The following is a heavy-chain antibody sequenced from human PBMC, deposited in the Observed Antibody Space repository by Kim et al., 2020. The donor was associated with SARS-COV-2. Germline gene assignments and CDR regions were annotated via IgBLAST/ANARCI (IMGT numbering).Heavy chain of an antibody. CDR3: ARERKTRITMVRGVPHYGMDV. D-gene: IGHD3-10*01. V-gene: IGHV3-7*01. CDR1: GFTFSSYW. Sequence: GGSLRLSCAASGFTFSSYWMSWVRQAPGKGLEWVANIKQDGSEKYYVDSVKGRFTISRDNAKNSLYLQMNSLRAEDTAVYYCARERKTRITMVRGVPHYGMDVWGQGTTVTVSS. CDR2: IKQDGSEK. J-gene: IGHJ6*02.